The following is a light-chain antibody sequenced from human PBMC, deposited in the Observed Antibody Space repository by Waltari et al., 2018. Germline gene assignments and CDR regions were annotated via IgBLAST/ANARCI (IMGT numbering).Light chain of an antibody. CDR1: SSNIGAGYE. J-gene: IGLJ1*01. CDR2: GNT. CDR3: QSYDSSGHYV. Sequence: QSVLTQPPSVSGAPGERVTISCTGSSSNIGAGYEVHWYQQVPGTAPKLLIYGNTNLPSGVPDRVSGSKSGTSAALAITGLQAEDESDYYCQSYDSSGHYVFGSGTKVTVL. V-gene: IGLV1-40*01.